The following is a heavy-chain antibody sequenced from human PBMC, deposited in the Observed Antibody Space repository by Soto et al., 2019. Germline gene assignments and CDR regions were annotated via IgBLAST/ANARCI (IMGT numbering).Heavy chain of an antibody. Sequence: GGSLRLSCAASGFTFSSYSMNWVRQAPGKGLEWVSYISSSSSTIYYADSVKGRFTNSRDNARNSLYLQMNSLRDEDTAVYYCARELNKGPAPIGYYYGMDVWGQGTTVTVSS. CDR3: ARELNKGPAPIGYYYGMDV. D-gene: IGHD2-21*01. V-gene: IGHV3-48*02. J-gene: IGHJ6*02. CDR1: GFTFSSYS. CDR2: ISSSSSTI.